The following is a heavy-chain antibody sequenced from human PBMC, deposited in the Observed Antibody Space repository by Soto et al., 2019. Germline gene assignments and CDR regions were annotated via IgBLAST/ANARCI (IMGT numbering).Heavy chain of an antibody. D-gene: IGHD2-2*01. J-gene: IGHJ6*02. Sequence: QVQLVQSGAEVKKPGSSVKVSCKASGGTFSSYAISWVRQAPGQGLEWMGGIIPIFGTANYAQKFQGRVTITADESTSTAYMELSSLRSEDTALSYCARVGGDIVVVPAARSYYYYGMDVWGQGTTVTVSS. CDR1: GGTFSSYA. CDR3: ARVGGDIVVVPAARSYYYYGMDV. V-gene: IGHV1-69*01. CDR2: IIPIFGTA.